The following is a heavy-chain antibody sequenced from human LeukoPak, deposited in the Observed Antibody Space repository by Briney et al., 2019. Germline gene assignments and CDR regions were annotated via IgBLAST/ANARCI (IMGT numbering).Heavy chain of an antibody. J-gene: IGHJ6*02. CDR3: ARAPYYDFWSGYYNLYYYYGTDV. Sequence: VASVKVSCKASGYTFTSYGISWVRQAPGQGLEWMGWISAYNGNTNYAQKLQGRVTMTTDTSTSTAYMELRSLRSDDTAVYYCARAPYYDFWSGYYNLYYYYGTDVWGQGTTVTVSS. CDR2: ISAYNGNT. D-gene: IGHD3-3*01. CDR1: GYTFTSYG. V-gene: IGHV1-18*01.